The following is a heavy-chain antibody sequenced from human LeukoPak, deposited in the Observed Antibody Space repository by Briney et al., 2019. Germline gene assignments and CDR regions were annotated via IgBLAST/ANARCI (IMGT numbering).Heavy chain of an antibody. Sequence: GGSLRLSCAASGFTFSSYSMNWVRQAPGKGLEWVSSISSSSSSYIYYADSVKGRFTISRDNAKNSLYLQMNSLRAEDTAVYYCARVVDIAVAGTLFDYWGQGTLVTVSS. D-gene: IGHD6-19*01. CDR1: GFTFSSYS. CDR2: ISSSSSSYI. CDR3: ARVVDIAVAGTLFDY. J-gene: IGHJ4*02. V-gene: IGHV3-21*06.